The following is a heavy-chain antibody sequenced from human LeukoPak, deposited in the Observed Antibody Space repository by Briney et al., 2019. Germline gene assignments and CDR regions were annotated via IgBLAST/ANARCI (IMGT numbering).Heavy chain of an antibody. CDR3: ARVVTAIRYFDY. CDR1: GFTSSSYE. J-gene: IGHJ4*02. D-gene: IGHD2-21*02. V-gene: IGHV3-48*03. Sequence: PGGSLRLSCAASGFTSSSYEMNWVRQAPGKGLEWVSYISSSGSTIYYADSVKGRFTISRDNAESSLSLQMNSLRAEDTAVYYCARVVTAIRYFDYWGQGTLVTVSS. CDR2: ISSSGSTI.